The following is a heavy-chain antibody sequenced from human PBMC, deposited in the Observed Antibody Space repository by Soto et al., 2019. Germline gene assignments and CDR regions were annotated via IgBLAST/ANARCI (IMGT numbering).Heavy chain of an antibody. CDR3: ARGVTAPTEYFQH. Sequence: SETLSLTCTVSGGSISSGGYNWSWIRQHPGKGLEWIGYIYYSGSTYYNPSLKSRVTISVDTSKNQFSLKLSSVTAADTAVYYCARGVTAPTEYFQHWGQGTLVTVSS. CDR1: GGSISSGGYN. J-gene: IGHJ1*01. V-gene: IGHV4-31*03. D-gene: IGHD5-18*01. CDR2: IYYSGST.